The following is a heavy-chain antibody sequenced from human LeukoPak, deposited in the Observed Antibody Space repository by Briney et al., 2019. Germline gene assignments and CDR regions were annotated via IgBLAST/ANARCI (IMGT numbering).Heavy chain of an antibody. CDR3: ARDHCSSTSCYSNYYYYYMDV. D-gene: IGHD2-2*01. Sequence: GSLRLSCAASGFTFSSYAMHWVRQAPGKGLEWVAVISYDGSNKYYADSVKGRFTISRDNSKNTLYLQMNSLRAEDTAVYYCARDHCSSTSCYSNYYYYYMDVWGKGTTVTVSS. CDR1: GFTFSSYA. J-gene: IGHJ6*03. CDR2: ISYDGSNK. V-gene: IGHV3-30-3*01.